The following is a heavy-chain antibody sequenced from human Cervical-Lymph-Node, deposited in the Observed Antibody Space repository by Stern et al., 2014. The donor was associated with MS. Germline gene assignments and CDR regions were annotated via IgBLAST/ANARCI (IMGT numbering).Heavy chain of an antibody. CDR3: ARFYAPHYYYGMDV. CDR2: IYPGDSDT. V-gene: IGHV5-51*01. CDR1: GYTFTSYW. J-gene: IGHJ6*02. D-gene: IGHD5/OR15-5a*01. Sequence: VQLVQSGAEVKKPGESLKISCKGSGYTFTSYWIGWVRQMPGKGLEWMGIIYPGDSDTRYSPTFPGKVNIPPDTLITTAYLQWSSLKASDTAMYYCARFYAPHYYYGMDVWGQGTTVSVSS.